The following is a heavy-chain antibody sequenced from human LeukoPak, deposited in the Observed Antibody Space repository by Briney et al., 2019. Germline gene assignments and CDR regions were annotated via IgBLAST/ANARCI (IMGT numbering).Heavy chain of an antibody. CDR2: ISADNGNT. CDR3: ALCSGGDCYRPLDF. V-gene: IGHV1-18*01. D-gene: IGHD2-21*01. J-gene: IGHJ4*02. CDR1: GYTFTTYG. Sequence: ASVTVSCTASGYTFTTYGISWVRQAPRQGREWMGWISADNGNTNYTQKLQGRVTMNTDTPTSTAYMELRSLRSDDTAVYVCALCSGGDCYRPLDFWGQGTLVTVSS.